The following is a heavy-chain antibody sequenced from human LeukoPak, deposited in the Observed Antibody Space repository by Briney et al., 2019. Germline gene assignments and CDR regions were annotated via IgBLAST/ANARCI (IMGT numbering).Heavy chain of an antibody. V-gene: IGHV3-7*01. CDR2: IKQDGSEK. D-gene: IGHD4-17*01. J-gene: IGHJ6*03. Sequence: GGSLRLSCAASGFTLSSYAMSWVRQAPGKGLEWVANIKQDGSEKYYVDSVKGRFTISRDNAKNSLYLQMNSLRAEDTAVYYCARDYGDYPTYYYYYMDVWGKGTTVTISS. CDR3: ARDYGDYPTYYYYYMDV. CDR1: GFTLSSYA.